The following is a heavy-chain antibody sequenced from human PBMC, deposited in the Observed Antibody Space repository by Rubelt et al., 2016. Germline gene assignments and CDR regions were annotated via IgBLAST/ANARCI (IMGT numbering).Heavy chain of an antibody. CDR2: INHSGAKGGGTT. CDR1: GGSISSYY. J-gene: IGHJ4*02. D-gene: IGHD3-10*01. V-gene: IGHV4-59*12. Sequence: QVQLQESGPGLVKPSETLSLTCAVSGGSISSYYWSWIRQPPGKGLEWIGEINHSGAKGGGTTNYNPSLKSRVTVSSDTSKNHFSLEVRSVTAADTAVYYCTRDRGQLLIDYWGQGTLVTVSS. CDR3: TRDRGQLLIDY.